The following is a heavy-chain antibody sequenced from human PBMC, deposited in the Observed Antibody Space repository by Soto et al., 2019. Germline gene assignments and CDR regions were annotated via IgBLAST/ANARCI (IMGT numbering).Heavy chain of an antibody. CDR3: AKVSTGVRDGDYDRNY. CDR1: GFTFSSYA. V-gene: IGHV3-23*01. D-gene: IGHD4-17*01. Sequence: EVQLLESGGGLVQPGGSLRLSCAASGFTFSSYAMSWVRQAPGKGLEWVSAISGSGGSTYYADSVKGRFTISRDNSKNTLYLQMNSLRAEDTAVYYCAKVSTGVRDGDYDRNYWGQGTLVTVSS. CDR2: ISGSGGST. J-gene: IGHJ4*02.